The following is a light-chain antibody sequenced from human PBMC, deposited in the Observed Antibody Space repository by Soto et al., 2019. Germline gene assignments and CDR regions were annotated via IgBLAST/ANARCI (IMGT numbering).Light chain of an antibody. J-gene: IGKJ1*01. Sequence: QMTQSPSSLSSSVGERVTITCRASQDISNYLAWYHQKPGGAPTLLIYEASTLQSGVPSRFSGSGSGADFTINISSLQPEDVAIYYCQNYNDAPRTFGQGTRVEMK. CDR1: QDISNY. CDR3: QNYNDAPRT. V-gene: IGKV1-27*01. CDR2: EAS.